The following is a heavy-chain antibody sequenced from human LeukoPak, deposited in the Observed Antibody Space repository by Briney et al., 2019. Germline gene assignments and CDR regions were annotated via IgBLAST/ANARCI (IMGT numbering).Heavy chain of an antibody. D-gene: IGHD6-13*01. V-gene: IGHV3-66*01. CDR2: IYSGGST. J-gene: IGHJ4*02. CDR3: ARDRGIAAVGYYFDY. CDR1: GFTFSSYG. Sequence: GGSLRLSCAASGFTFSSYGMSRVRQAPGRGLEWVSVIYSGGSTYYADSVKGRFTISRDNSKNTLYLQMNSLRAEDTAVYYCARDRGIAAVGYYFDYWGQGTLVTVSS.